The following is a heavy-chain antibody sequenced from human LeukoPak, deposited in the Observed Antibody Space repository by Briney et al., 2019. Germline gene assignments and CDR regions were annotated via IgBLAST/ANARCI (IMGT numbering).Heavy chain of an antibody. CDR3: ARGDRIAARPVAFDI. J-gene: IGHJ3*02. D-gene: IGHD6-6*01. Sequence: PSETLSLTCTVSGDSISSHYWSWLRQSPGKGLEWIGDIYKNGNTNYDPSLKSRVTISIDTSKNQFSLRLSSVTAADTAIYYCARGDRIAARPVAFDIWGQGTMVTVSS. CDR1: GDSISSHY. V-gene: IGHV4-59*11. CDR2: IYKNGNT.